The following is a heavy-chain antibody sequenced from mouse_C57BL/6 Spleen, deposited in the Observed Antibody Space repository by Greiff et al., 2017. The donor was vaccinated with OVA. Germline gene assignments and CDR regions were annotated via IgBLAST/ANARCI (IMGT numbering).Heavy chain of an antibody. CDR2: INPSSGYP. CDR1: GYTFTSYT. Sequence: VQLQQSGAELARPGASVKMSCKASGYTFTSYTMHWVKQRPGQGLEWIGYINPSSGYPKYNQKFKDKATLTADKSSSTAYMQLSSLTSEDSAVYYCAKADYYYPFAYWGQGTLVTVSA. D-gene: IGHD1-1*01. V-gene: IGHV1-4*01. CDR3: AKADYYYPFAY. J-gene: IGHJ3*01.